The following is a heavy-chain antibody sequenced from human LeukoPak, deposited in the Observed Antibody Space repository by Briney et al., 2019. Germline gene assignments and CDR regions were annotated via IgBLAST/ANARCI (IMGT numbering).Heavy chain of an antibody. Sequence: GGSLRLSCAASGFTLSSYEMAWVRQAPGKGLEWVSYISRSGSTIYYADSVKGRFTISRDNAKNSLYLQMNSLRAEDTAVYYCAGLLGYRSAGNWPPSPDYWGQGTLVTVSS. CDR2: ISRSGSTI. CDR3: AGLLGYRSAGNWPPSPDY. V-gene: IGHV3-48*03. D-gene: IGHD2-15*01. CDR1: GFTLSSYE. J-gene: IGHJ4*02.